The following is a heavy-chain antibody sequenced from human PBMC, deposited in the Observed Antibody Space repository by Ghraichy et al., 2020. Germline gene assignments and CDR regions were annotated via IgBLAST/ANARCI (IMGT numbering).Heavy chain of an antibody. Sequence: SQTLSLTCTVSGGSISSYYWSWIRQPPGKGLEWIGYIYYSGSTNYNPSLKSRVTISVDTSKNQFSLKLSSVTAVDTAVYYCARVFGGDSNYVAYYYYMDVWGKGTTVTVSS. CDR3: ARVFGGDSNYVAYYYYMDV. CDR1: GGSISSYY. CDR2: IYYSGST. V-gene: IGHV4-59*01. D-gene: IGHD4-11*01. J-gene: IGHJ6*03.